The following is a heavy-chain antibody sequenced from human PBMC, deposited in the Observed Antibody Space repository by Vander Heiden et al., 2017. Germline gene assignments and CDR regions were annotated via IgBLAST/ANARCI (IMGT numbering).Heavy chain of an antibody. V-gene: IGHV3-48*03. CDR1: GFSFSNYG. J-gene: IGHJ4*02. CDR3: ASLYGGNTENFDH. D-gene: IGHD4-17*01. CDR2: ISSSGTGSTI. Sequence: EVQLVESGGGLVQPGGSLRLSCAASGFSFSNYGMNWVRQAPGKGLDWISYISSSGTGSTIYYAESVKGRFTIARDDAKNSLYLQMNSLRDEDTAVYYCASLYGGNTENFDHWGQGTLVTVSS.